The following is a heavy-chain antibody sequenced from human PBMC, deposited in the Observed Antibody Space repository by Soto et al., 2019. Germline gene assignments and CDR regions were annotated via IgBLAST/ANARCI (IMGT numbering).Heavy chain of an antibody. J-gene: IGHJ4*02. CDR3: ARSGAIGYYDSSGYYFDY. CDR2: INAGNGNT. CDR1: GYTFTSYA. D-gene: IGHD3-22*01. V-gene: IGHV1-3*01. Sequence: ASVKVSCKASGYTFTSYAMHWVRQAPGQRLEWMGWINAGNGNTKYSQKFQGRVTITRDTSASTAYMELSSLRSEDTAVYYCARSGAIGYYDSSGYYFDYWGQGTLVTVSS.